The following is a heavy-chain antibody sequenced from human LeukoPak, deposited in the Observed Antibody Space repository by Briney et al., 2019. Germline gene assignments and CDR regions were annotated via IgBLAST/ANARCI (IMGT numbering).Heavy chain of an antibody. D-gene: IGHD3-10*01. CDR1: GYTFTSYD. V-gene: IGHV1-8*01. CDR3: ARIPFSGSGSYYNVWWFDP. Sequence: ASVKVSFKASGYTFTSYDINWVRQATGQGLEWMGWMNPNSGNTGYAQKFQGRVTMTRNTSISTAYMELSSLRSEDTAVYYCARIPFSGSGSYYNVWWFDPWGQGTLATVSS. J-gene: IGHJ5*02. CDR2: MNPNSGNT.